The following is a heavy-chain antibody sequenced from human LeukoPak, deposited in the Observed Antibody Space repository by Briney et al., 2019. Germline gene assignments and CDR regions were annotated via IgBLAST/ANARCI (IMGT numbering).Heavy chain of an antibody. Sequence: GGSLRLSCTASGFTFSSYAMSWVRQAPGKGLEWVSAISGSGGSTYYADYVKGRFTISRDNSKNTLYLQMNSLRAEDTAVYYCARDTYNWNDDQNWFDPWGQGTLVTVSS. CDR2: ISGSGGST. D-gene: IGHD1-20*01. J-gene: IGHJ5*02. CDR3: ARDTYNWNDDQNWFDP. CDR1: GFTFSSYA. V-gene: IGHV3-23*01.